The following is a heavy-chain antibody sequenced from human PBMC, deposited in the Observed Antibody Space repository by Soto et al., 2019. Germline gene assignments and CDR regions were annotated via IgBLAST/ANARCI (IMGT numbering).Heavy chain of an antibody. J-gene: IGHJ6*02. Sequence: QVQLVESGGGVVQPGRSLRLSCAASGFTFNSYGMHWVRQAPGKGLEWVADISYDGSNKYYADSVKRRFTISRDNSKNTLYLQMSSLRAEDTAVYYCVKDGSSGWPYYYGLDVWGQGTTVTVSS. CDR3: VKDGSSGWPYYYGLDV. CDR2: ISYDGSNK. V-gene: IGHV3-30*18. D-gene: IGHD6-19*01. CDR1: GFTFNSYG.